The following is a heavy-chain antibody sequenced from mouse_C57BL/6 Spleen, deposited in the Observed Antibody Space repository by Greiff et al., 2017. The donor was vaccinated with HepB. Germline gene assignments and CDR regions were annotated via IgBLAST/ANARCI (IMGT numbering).Heavy chain of an antibody. V-gene: IGHV3-6*01. J-gene: IGHJ2*01. CDR3: ARGGDYFDY. CDR1: GYSITSCYY. CDR2: ISYDGSN. Sequence: EVKLLESGPGLVKPSQSLSLTCSVPGYSITSCYYWNWIRQFPGNKLEWMGYISYDGSNNYNPSLKNRISITRDTSKNQFFLKLNSVTTEDTATYYCARGGDYFDYWGQGTTLTVSS.